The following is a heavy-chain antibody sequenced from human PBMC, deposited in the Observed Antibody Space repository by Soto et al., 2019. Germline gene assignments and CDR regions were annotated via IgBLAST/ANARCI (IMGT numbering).Heavy chain of an antibody. CDR1: GLTFTNTW. Sequence: GGSLRLSCEVSGLTFTNTWMNWVRQAPGKGLEWVARIKSKTAGGTIDYAAPVEGRFTISRDDSKTTLYLQMNSLRTEDTAMYYCTTLAGDSPLSYWGQGT. D-gene: IGHD2-21*01. J-gene: IGHJ4*01. CDR3: TTLAGDSPLSY. CDR2: IKSKTAGGTI. V-gene: IGHV3-15*07.